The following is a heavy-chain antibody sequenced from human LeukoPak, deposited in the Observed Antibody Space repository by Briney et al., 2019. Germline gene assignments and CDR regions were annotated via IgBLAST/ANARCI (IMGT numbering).Heavy chain of an antibody. CDR3: ARMGLPLYYYYGMDV. CDR2: IYPGDSDT. J-gene: IGHJ6*02. V-gene: IGHV5-51*01. CDR1: GYSFTSYW. Sequence: GESLKTSCKGSGYSFTSYWIGWVRQMPGKGLEWMGIIYPGDSDTRYSPSFQGQVTISADKSISTAYPQWSSLKASDTAMYYCARMGLPLYYYYGMDVWGQGTTVTVSS. D-gene: IGHD5/OR15-5a*01.